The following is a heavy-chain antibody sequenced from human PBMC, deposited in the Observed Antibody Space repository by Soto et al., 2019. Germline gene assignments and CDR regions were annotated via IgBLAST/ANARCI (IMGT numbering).Heavy chain of an antibody. Sequence: PSETLSLTCAVSGGSISSGGYSWSWIRQPPGKGLEWIGYIYHSGSTYYNPSLKSRVTISVDRSKNQFSLKLSSVTAADTAVYYCAREVQGPDIYYDQQGGHNWFDPWGQGTLVTVSS. V-gene: IGHV4-30-2*01. CDR1: GGSISSGGYS. J-gene: IGHJ5*02. CDR2: IYHSGST. D-gene: IGHD3-22*01. CDR3: AREVQGPDIYYDQQGGHNWFDP.